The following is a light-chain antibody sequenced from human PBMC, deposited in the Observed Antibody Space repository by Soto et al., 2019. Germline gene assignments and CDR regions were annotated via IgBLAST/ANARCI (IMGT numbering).Light chain of an antibody. V-gene: IGLV1-51*01. CDR3: GTWDSSLRGV. CDR1: SSNIGNNY. CDR2: DNN. Sequence: QSVLTQPPSVSAAPGQKVTISCSGSSSNIGNNYVSWYQQLPGTAPKLLIYDNNKRPSGIPDRFSGSKSGTSATLGITGLQTGDEADYYCGTWDSSLRGVLGTGTKVTVL. J-gene: IGLJ1*01.